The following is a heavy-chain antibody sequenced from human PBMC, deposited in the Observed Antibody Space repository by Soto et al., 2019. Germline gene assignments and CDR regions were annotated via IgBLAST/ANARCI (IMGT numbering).Heavy chain of an antibody. CDR3: VSWVSAHFDS. CDR1: GXTFGYQA. D-gene: IGHD6-13*01. J-gene: IGHJ4*02. CDR2: ISSNGENT. Sequence: GSLRISSAASGXTFGYQAINWVRQAPGKGLEWVSTISSNGENTNYADAVKGRFIISSDNSSNTVDLQMKSLRVEDTAVYYCVSWVSAHFDSWGQGTLVTVSS. V-gene: IGHV3-23*01.